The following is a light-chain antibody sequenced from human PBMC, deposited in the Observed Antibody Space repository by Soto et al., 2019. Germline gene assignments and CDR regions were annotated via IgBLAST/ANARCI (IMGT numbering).Light chain of an antibody. Sequence: EIILTQSPATLSVSPGERATLSCWASQTVNSLFAWYQQKPGQAPRLLIYGASTRATDTPARFSGSGFGTEFAFTISSLQSEDFAVYYCQQYNKWPITFGQGTRLEIK. CDR3: QQYNKWPIT. J-gene: IGKJ5*01. V-gene: IGKV3-15*01. CDR1: QTVNSL. CDR2: GAS.